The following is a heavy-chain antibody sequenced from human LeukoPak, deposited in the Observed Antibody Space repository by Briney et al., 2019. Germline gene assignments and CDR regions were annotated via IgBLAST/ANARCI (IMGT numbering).Heavy chain of an antibody. J-gene: IGHJ5*02. V-gene: IGHV4-39*01. Sequence: SETLSLTCIVSGGSLNSPNYYWGWLSQPPGKGLEWIGTIYYTGTTYYNPSLKSRLTISVDTSKDQFSLKLTSVTAADTAVYYCARHDYYGSLNWFDPWGQGTLITVSS. CDR1: GGSLNSPNYY. D-gene: IGHD3-10*01. CDR2: IYYTGTT. CDR3: ARHDYYGSLNWFDP.